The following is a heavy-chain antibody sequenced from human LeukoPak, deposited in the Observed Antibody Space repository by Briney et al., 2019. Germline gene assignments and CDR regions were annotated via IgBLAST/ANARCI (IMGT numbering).Heavy chain of an antibody. J-gene: IGHJ4*02. D-gene: IGHD6-13*01. CDR3: AGGPLDSSSWYVFFLCDY. V-gene: IGHV3-11*01. CDR2: ISSSGSTV. Sequence: PGGSLRLSCAASGFTFSDYYMSWIRQAPGKGLEWVSYISSSGSTVYYADSVKGRFTISRDNAKNSLYLQMNSLRAEDTAVYYCAGGPLDSSSWYVFFLCDYWGQGTLVTVSS. CDR1: GFTFSDYY.